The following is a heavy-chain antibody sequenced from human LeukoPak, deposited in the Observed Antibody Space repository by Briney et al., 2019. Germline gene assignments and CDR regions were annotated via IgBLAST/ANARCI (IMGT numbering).Heavy chain of an antibody. Sequence: ASVKVSCKASGYTFTSYGISWVRQAPGQGLEWMGWISAYNGNTNYAQKFQGRVTITADKSTSTAYMELSSLRSEDTAVYYCARVGYDFWSGYYHQEEFDYWGQGTLVTVSS. CDR1: GYTFTSYG. J-gene: IGHJ4*02. D-gene: IGHD3-3*01. CDR2: ISAYNGNT. CDR3: ARVGYDFWSGYYHQEEFDY. V-gene: IGHV1-18*01.